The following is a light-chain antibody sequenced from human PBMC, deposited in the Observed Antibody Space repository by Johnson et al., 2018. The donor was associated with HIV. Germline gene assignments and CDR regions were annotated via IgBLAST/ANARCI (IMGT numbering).Light chain of an antibody. V-gene: IGLV1-51*01. CDR3: GTWDSSLSAGRV. Sequence: QSVLTQPPSVSAAPVQKVTISCSGTSSNIGNHYVSWYQLLPGTAPKLLIYDNDKRPLGIPDRFSGSKSGTSATLGITGLQTGDEADYYCGTWDSSLSAGRVFGTGTKVTVL. J-gene: IGLJ1*01. CDR2: DND. CDR1: SSNIGNHY.